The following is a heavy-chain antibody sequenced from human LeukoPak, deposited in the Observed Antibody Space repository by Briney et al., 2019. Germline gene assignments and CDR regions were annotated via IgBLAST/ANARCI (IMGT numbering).Heavy chain of an antibody. V-gene: IGHV1-46*01. J-gene: IGHJ6*02. Sequence: ASVKVSCKASGYTFTSYYMHWVRQAPGQGLEWMGIINPSGGSTSYAQKLQGRVTMTRDTSTSTVYMELSSLRSEDTAVYYCARQGIVVVPAAIRYYYGMDVWGQGTTVTVSS. CDR2: INPSGGST. CDR3: ARQGIVVVPAAIRYYYGMDV. CDR1: GYTFTSYY. D-gene: IGHD2-2*02.